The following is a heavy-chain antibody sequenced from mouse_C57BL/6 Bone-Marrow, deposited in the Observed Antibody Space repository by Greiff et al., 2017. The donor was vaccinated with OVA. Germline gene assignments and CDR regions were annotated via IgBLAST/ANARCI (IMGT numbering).Heavy chain of an antibody. CDR3: ARENYYGSSGYFDV. D-gene: IGHD1-1*01. CDR2: INPNNGGT. CDR1: GYTFTDYY. Sequence: EVQLQQSGPELVKPGASVKISCKASGYTFTDYYMNWVKQSHGKSLEWIGDINPNNGGTSYNQKLKGKATLTVDKSSSTAYMELRSLTSEDSAVYYGARENYYGSSGYFDVWGTGTTVTVSS. V-gene: IGHV1-26*01. J-gene: IGHJ1*03.